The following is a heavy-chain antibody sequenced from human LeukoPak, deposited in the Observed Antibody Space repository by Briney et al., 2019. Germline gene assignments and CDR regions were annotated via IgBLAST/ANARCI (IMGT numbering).Heavy chain of an antibody. CDR3: ARAGGYSGYDLSFDY. D-gene: IGHD5-12*01. J-gene: IGHJ4*02. V-gene: IGHV3-21*01. Sequence: GGSLRLSCAASGFTFSSYSMSWVRQAPGKGLEWVSSISSSSSYIYYADSVKGRFTISRDNAKNSLYLQMNSLRAEDTAVHYCARAGGYSGYDLSFDYWGQGTLVTVSS. CDR1: GFTFSSYS. CDR2: ISSSSSYI.